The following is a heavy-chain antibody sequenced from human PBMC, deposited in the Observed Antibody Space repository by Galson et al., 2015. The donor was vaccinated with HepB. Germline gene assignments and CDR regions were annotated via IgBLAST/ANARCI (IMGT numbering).Heavy chain of an antibody. V-gene: IGHV3-11*01. CDR2: ISSSGSSV. Sequence: SLRLSCAASGFTFSDYYMSWVRQAPGKGLEWVSYISSSGSSVYYTDSVKGRFTISRDNAKSSLYLQMNCLRAEDTAVYYCARDVVALFGVVIWGQGTLVTVSS. CDR3: ARDVVALFGVVI. J-gene: IGHJ4*02. CDR1: GFTFSDYY. D-gene: IGHD3-3*01.